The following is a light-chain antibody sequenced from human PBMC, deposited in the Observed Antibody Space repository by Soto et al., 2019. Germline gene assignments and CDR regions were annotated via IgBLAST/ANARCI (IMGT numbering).Light chain of an antibody. J-gene: IGKJ1*01. CDR1: QGVSSSS. CDR2: GVS. Sequence: TQSPSTLAVAPGERVTFSCRASQGVSSSSLAWYQHKPGQSPRLLIFGVSSRATDIPDRFSGSGSGTDFTLTIDRLEPEDSAVYFCQQYSISSTFGQGTKVDIK. V-gene: IGKV3-20*01. CDR3: QQYSISST.